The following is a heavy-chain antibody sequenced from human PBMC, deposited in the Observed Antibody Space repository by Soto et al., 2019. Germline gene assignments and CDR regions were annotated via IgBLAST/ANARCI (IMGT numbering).Heavy chain of an antibody. V-gene: IGHV3-53*01. D-gene: IGHD1-1*01. J-gene: IGHJ4*02. CDR2: IDSRGST. CDR3: ARDRGQLELDY. CDR1: GFTVSVNY. Sequence: GGSLRLSCAASGFTVSVNYLTWVRQAPGKGLEWVSLIDSRGSTSYANSVRGRFTVSRDNSKDTVYLQMDSLRAEDTAVYYCARDRGQLELDYWGQGTLVTVSS.